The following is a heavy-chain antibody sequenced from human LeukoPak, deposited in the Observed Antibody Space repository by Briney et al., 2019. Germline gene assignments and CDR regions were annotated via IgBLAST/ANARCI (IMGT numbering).Heavy chain of an antibody. D-gene: IGHD1-26*01. CDR2: ISGSSSTI. V-gene: IGHV3-48*04. J-gene: IGHJ4*02. CDR3: ARHPDSETYSGTFDY. Sequence: GGSLRLSCAASGFTFSSYSMNWVRQAPGKGLEWVSYISGSSSTIYYADSVKGRFTISRDNAKNSLYLQMNSLRAEDTAVYYCARHPDSETYSGTFDYWGQGTLVTVSS. CDR1: GFTFSSYS.